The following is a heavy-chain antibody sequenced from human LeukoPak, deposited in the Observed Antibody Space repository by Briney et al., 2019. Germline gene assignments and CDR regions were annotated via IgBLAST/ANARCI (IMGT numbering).Heavy chain of an antibody. CDR2: ISSSSSYI. D-gene: IGHD2-2*01. CDR3: ARDVVPANWFDP. CDR1: GFTFSSYS. J-gene: IGHJ5*02. V-gene: IGHV3-21*01. Sequence: GGSLRLSCAASGFTFSSYSMAWVRQAPGKGLEWVSSISSSSSYIYYADSVKGRFTISRDNAKNSLYLQMNSLRAEDTAVYYCARDVVPANWFDPWGQGTLVTVSS.